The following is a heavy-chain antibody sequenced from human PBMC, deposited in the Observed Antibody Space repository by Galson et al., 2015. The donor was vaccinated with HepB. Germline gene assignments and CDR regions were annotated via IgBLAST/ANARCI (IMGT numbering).Heavy chain of an antibody. CDR2: TYYRSKWYN. J-gene: IGHJ4*02. V-gene: IGHV6-1*01. D-gene: IGHD3-10*01. CDR3: ARVIYHGAGTYFDS. CDR1: GDSVSTNSAV. Sequence: CAISGDSVSTNSAVWNWIRQPPSRGLEWLGRTYYRSKWYNDYALSVKSRISINPDTSKNQFSLQLNSVTPEDAAVYYCARVIYHGAGTYFDSWGQGTLVTVSS.